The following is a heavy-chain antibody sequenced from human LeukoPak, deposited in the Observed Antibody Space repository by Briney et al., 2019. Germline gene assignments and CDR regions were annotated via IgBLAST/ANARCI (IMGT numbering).Heavy chain of an antibody. CDR2: TYYRSKLYN. V-gene: IGHV6-1*01. CDR3: ARDGSGFGEAGLDV. Sequence: SQTLSLTCAISGDSVSRNSATWNWIRQSPSRVLKWLGSTYYRSKLYNDYAVSGKSRITINPDTSNNQFSLQLNSVTPEDTAVYYCARDGSGFGEAGLDVWGQGTTVTVSS. J-gene: IGHJ6*02. D-gene: IGHD3-10*01. CDR1: GDSVSRNSAT.